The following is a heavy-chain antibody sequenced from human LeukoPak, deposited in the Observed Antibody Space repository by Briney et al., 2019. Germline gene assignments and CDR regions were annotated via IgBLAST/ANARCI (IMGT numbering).Heavy chain of an antibody. CDR3: ARGGAVGYYYYYMDV. Sequence: SETLSLTCTVSGGSISSYYWSWIRQPPGKGLEWIGYIYYSGSTNYNPSLKSRVTISVDTSKNQFSLKLSSVTAADTAVYYCARGGAVGYYYYYMDVWGKGTTVTISS. J-gene: IGHJ6*03. V-gene: IGHV4-59*01. D-gene: IGHD1-26*01. CDR1: GGSISSYY. CDR2: IYYSGST.